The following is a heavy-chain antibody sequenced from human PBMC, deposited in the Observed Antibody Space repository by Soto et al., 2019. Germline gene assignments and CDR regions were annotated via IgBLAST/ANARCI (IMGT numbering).Heavy chain of an antibody. CDR2: ISAYNGNT. CDR3: ARGNVLLWFGELSPPSHFDY. Sequence: EASVKVSCKASGYTFTSYGISWVRQAPGQGLEWMGWISAYNGNTNYAQKLQGRVTMTTDTSTSTAYMELRSLRSDDTAVYYCARGNVLLWFGELSPPSHFDYWGQGTLVTVSS. J-gene: IGHJ4*02. D-gene: IGHD3-10*01. CDR1: GYTFTSYG. V-gene: IGHV1-18*01.